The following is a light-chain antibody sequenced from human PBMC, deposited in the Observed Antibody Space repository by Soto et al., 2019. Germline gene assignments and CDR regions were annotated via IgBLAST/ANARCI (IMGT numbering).Light chain of an antibody. CDR1: SSDVGGSNY. V-gene: IGLV2-14*03. Sequence: QSALTQPASLSGSPGQSITISCTGTSSDVGGSNYVSWYQQHPGKAPKVIIYDVSNRPSGVSNRFSGSKSGNTASLSISGLQAEDESDYYCSSFTSSNTWVFGGGTKLTVL. J-gene: IGLJ3*02. CDR2: DVS. CDR3: SSFTSSNTWV.